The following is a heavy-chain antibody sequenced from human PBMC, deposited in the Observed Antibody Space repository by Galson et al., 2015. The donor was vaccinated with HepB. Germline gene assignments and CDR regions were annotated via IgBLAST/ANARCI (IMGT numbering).Heavy chain of an antibody. CDR1: GFTFRSYA. CDR3: ARGALDTVTLDY. CDR2: ISYDGSNK. Sequence: SLRLSCAASGFTFRSYAMHWVRQAPGKGLEWVAVISYDGSNKYYADSVKGRFTISRDNSKNTLYLQMNSLRAEDTAVYYCARGALDTVTLDYWGQGTLVTVSS. D-gene: IGHD4-17*01. V-gene: IGHV3-30-3*01. J-gene: IGHJ4*02.